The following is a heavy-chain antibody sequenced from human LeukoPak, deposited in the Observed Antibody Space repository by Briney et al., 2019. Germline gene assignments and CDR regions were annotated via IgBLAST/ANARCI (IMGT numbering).Heavy chain of an antibody. Sequence: GGSLRLSCAGSGFTFSSYDMSWVRQAQGKGLEWVSSISGSGATTFYADSVKGRFTISRDNSKNTLYVQMNSLRADDSAVYYCAKVPSTLKYNYFGPWGQGTLVTVSS. CDR3: AKVPSTLKYNYFGP. J-gene: IGHJ5*02. CDR2: ISGSGATT. D-gene: IGHD2/OR15-2a*01. V-gene: IGHV3-23*01. CDR1: GFTFSSYD.